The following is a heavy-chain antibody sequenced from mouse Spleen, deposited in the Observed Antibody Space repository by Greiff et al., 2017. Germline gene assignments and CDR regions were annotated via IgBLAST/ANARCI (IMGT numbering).Heavy chain of an antibody. J-gene: IGHJ2*01. CDR2: IYPSDSET. Sequence: QVQLQQPGAELVRPGSSVKLSCKASGYTFTSYWMDWVKQRPGQGLEWIGNIYPSDSETHYNQKFKDKATLTVDKSSSTAYMQLSSLTSEDSAVYYCARLLGLYYFDYWGQGTTLTVSS. D-gene: IGHD4-1*01. CDR1: GYTFTSYW. V-gene: IGHV1-61*01. CDR3: ARLLGLYYFDY.